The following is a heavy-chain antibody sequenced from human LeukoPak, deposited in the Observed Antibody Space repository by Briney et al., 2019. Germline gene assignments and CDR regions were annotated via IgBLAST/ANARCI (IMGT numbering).Heavy chain of an antibody. Sequence: ASVKVPCKASGYTFTSYDINWVRQATGQGLEWMGWMNPNSGNTGYAQKFQGRVTMTRNTSISTAYMELSSLRSEDTAVYYCARGRGGPKEVVVAAIDYWGQGTLVTVSS. CDR3: ARGRGGPKEVVVAAIDY. CDR1: GYTFTSYD. V-gene: IGHV1-8*01. CDR2: MNPNSGNT. D-gene: IGHD2-15*01. J-gene: IGHJ4*02.